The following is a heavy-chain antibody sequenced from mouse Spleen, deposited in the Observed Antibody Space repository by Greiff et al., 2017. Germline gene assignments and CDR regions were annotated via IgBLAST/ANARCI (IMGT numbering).Heavy chain of an antibody. J-gene: IGHJ4*01. CDR2: IWSDGST. V-gene: IGHV2-6-1*01. CDR1: GFSLTSYG. CDR3: ARQGYRYDYAMDY. D-gene: IGHD2-14*01. Sequence: VKLVESGPGLVAPSQSLSITCTISGFSLTSYGVHWVRQPPGKGLEWLVVIWSDGSTTYNSALKSRLSISKDNSKSQVFLKMNSLQTDDTAMYYCARQGYRYDYAMDYWGQGTSVTVSS.